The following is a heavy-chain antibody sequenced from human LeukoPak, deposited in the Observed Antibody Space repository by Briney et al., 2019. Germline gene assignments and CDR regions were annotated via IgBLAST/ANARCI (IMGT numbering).Heavy chain of an antibody. D-gene: IGHD6-13*01. CDR2: IYYSGST. J-gene: IGHJ6*03. CDR1: GGSISSYY. Sequence: SETLSLTCTVSGGSISSYYWSWIRQPPGKGLEWIGYIYYSGSTNYNPSLKSRVTISVDTSKNQFSLKLSSVTAADTAVYYCATVRQAAAGNTKYYYYYYMDVWGKGTTVTVSS. V-gene: IGHV4-59*01. CDR3: ATVRQAAAGNTKYYYYYYMDV.